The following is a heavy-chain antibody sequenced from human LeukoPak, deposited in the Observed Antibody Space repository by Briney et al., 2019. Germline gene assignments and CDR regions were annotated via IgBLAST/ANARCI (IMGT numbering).Heavy chain of an antibody. CDR2: IIPIFGTA. CDR1: GGTFSSYA. J-gene: IGHJ5*02. D-gene: IGHD3-3*01. CDR3: APDFWSGYYNWFDP. V-gene: IGHV1-69*05. Sequence: GASVKVSCKASGGTFSSYAISWVRQAPGQGLEWMGGIIPIFGTATYAQKFQGRVTITTDESTSTAYMELSSLRSEDTAVYYCAPDFWSGYYNWFDPWGQGTLVTVSS.